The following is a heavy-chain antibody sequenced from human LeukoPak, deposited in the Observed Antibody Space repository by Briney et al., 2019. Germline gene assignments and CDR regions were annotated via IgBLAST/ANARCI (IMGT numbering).Heavy chain of an antibody. CDR1: GNTLTGYY. J-gene: IGHJ4*02. CDR3: ARGRIVATICPFDH. V-gene: IGHV1-2*02. CDR2: INPKSGGT. Sequence: ASVKVSCKASGNTLTGYYIHWVRQVPGQGLEWMGWINPKSGGTNYAQKFQGRVTMTRDSSISTAYMELSRLTSDDTAVYYCARGRIVATICPFDHWGQGTLVTVSS. D-gene: IGHD5-12*01.